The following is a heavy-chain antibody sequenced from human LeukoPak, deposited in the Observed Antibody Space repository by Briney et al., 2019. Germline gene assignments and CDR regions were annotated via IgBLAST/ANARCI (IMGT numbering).Heavy chain of an antibody. CDR2: IKQDGSEK. Sequence: PGGSLRLSCAASGFTFSSCWMSWVRQAPGKGLEWVASIKQDGSEKYYVDSVKGRFTISRDNAKNSLYLQMNSLRAEDTAVYYCAKVSGYSYGPFDYWGQGTLVTVSS. J-gene: IGHJ4*02. CDR3: AKVSGYSYGPFDY. CDR1: GFTFSSCW. V-gene: IGHV3-7*01. D-gene: IGHD5-18*01.